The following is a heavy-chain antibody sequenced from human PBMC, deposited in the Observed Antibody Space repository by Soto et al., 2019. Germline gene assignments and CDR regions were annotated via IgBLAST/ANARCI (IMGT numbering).Heavy chain of an antibody. V-gene: IGHV3-33*01. Sequence: PGGSLRLSCAASGFTFSSYGMHWVRQAPGKGLEWVAVIWYDGSNKYYADSVKGRFTISRDNSKNTLYLQMNSLRAEDTAVYYCARDIADIVLMVYAIQQDYYYGMDVWGQGTTVTVSS. CDR2: IWYDGSNK. CDR3: ARDIADIVLMVYAIQQDYYYGMDV. J-gene: IGHJ6*02. D-gene: IGHD2-8*01. CDR1: GFTFSSYG.